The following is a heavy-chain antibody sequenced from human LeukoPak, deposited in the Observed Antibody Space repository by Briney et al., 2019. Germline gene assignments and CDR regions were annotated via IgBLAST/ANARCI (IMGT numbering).Heavy chain of an antibody. CDR1: GDSINNYY. V-gene: IGHV4-4*07. Sequence: SETLSLTCTVSGDSINNYYWSWIRQPPGKGLEWIGRIYSSGSTNYNPSLKSRLTMSVDTSKNQFSLKLTSVTAADTAVYYCARGVSNLDYWGQGTLVTVSS. D-gene: IGHD3-10*01. CDR2: IYSSGST. CDR3: ARGVSNLDY. J-gene: IGHJ4*02.